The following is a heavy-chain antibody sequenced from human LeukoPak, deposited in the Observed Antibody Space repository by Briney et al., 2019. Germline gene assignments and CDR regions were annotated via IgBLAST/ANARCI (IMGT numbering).Heavy chain of an antibody. Sequence: PSETLSLTCTVSGGSISSSSYYWGWIRQPPGKGLEWIGSIYYSGSTYYNPSLKSRVTISVDTSKNQFSLKLSSVTAADTAVYYCARLVTGTTVINSGWFDPWGQGTLVTVSS. CDR1: GGSISSSSYY. CDR3: ARLVTGTTVINSGWFDP. D-gene: IGHD4-23*01. V-gene: IGHV4-39*01. CDR2: IYYSGST. J-gene: IGHJ5*02.